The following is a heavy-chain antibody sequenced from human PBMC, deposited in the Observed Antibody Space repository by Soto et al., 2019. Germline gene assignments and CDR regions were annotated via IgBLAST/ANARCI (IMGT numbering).Heavy chain of an antibody. D-gene: IGHD5-12*01. Sequence: ASVKVSCKASGYTFTGYYMHWVRQAPGQGLEWMGWINPNSGGTNYAQKFQGWVTMTRDTSISTAYMELSRLRSDDTAVYYCARADIVATIHYYYGMDVWGQGTTVTVSS. CDR3: ARADIVATIHYYYGMDV. J-gene: IGHJ6*02. CDR1: GYTFTGYY. CDR2: INPNSGGT. V-gene: IGHV1-2*04.